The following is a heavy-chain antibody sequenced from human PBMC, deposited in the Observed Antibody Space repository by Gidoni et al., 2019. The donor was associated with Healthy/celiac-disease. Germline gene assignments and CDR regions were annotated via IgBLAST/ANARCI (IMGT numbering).Heavy chain of an antibody. J-gene: IGHJ5*02. D-gene: IGHD4-17*01. CDR1: CGSISSGGYY. CDR3: ARASDDYGDNEGWFDP. Sequence: QVQLQESGPGLVKPSQTLSLTCTVSCGSISSGGYYWSWIRQHPGKGLEWIGYIYYSGSTYYNPSLKSLVTISVDTSKNQFSLKLSSVTAADTAVYYCARASDDYGDNEGWFDPWGQGTLVTVSS. CDR2: IYYSGST. V-gene: IGHV4-31*01.